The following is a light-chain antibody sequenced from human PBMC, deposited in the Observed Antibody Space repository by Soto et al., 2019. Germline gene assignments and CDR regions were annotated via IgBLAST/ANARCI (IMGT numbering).Light chain of an antibody. J-gene: IGKJ1*01. V-gene: IGKV1-17*03. CDR2: GAS. CDR1: QGISNY. Sequence: DIEMTQSASAMSASVGDRVTITCRASQGISNYLAWFQQKPGKVPKRLIYGASNLESGVPSRFSGSGSGTEFTLTISNLQHEDSATYYCLQHDSYPWTFGQGTKVEIK. CDR3: LQHDSYPWT.